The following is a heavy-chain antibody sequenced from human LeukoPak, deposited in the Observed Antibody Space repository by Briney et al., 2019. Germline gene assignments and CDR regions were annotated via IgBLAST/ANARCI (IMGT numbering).Heavy chain of an antibody. CDR3: ARDFTIPDYDFWSGYYKSGFDY. Sequence: GGSLRLSCAASGFTFSSYWMSWVRQAPGKGLEWVANIKQDGSEKYYVDSVKGRFTISRDNAKNSLYLQMNSLRAEDTAVYYCARDFTIPDYDFWSGYYKSGFDYWGQGTLVTVSS. CDR2: IKQDGSEK. J-gene: IGHJ4*02. D-gene: IGHD3-3*01. V-gene: IGHV3-7*01. CDR1: GFTFSSYW.